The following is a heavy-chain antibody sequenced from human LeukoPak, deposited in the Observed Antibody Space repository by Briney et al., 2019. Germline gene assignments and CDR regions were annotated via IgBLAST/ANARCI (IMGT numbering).Heavy chain of an antibody. V-gene: IGHV3-30-3*01. CDR2: ISYDGSNK. CDR1: GFTLSSYA. Sequence: GGSLRLSCAASGFTLSSYAMHWVRQAPGKGLQWVAIISYDGSNKYYADSVKGRFTISRGNSKNTLYLQMNSLRADDTAFYYCARPLGGDGYSLWVFDYWGQGTLVTVSS. CDR3: ARPLGGDGYSLWVFDY. J-gene: IGHJ4*02. D-gene: IGHD5-24*01.